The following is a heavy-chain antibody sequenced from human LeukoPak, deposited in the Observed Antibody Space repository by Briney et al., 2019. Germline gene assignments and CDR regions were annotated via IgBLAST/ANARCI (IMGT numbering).Heavy chain of an antibody. CDR3: ATARGSGISYTLDY. J-gene: IGHJ4*02. CDR1: GLIFDDHA. CDR2: INWTGDST. V-gene: IGHV3-20*04. D-gene: IGHD3-10*01. Sequence: GRSLRLSCAPSGLIFDDHAMSWARPAPGNGLELVSGINWTGDSTVYAASVKGRFTISRANAKNSLYLQMNTLRAEDTALYYCATARGSGISYTLDYWGQGTLVTVSS.